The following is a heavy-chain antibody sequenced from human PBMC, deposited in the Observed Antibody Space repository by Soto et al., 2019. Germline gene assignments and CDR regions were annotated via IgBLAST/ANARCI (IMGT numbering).Heavy chain of an antibody. V-gene: IGHV3-13*05. J-gene: IGHJ6*02. Sequence: EVQLVESGGGLVQPGGSLRLSCKASGSTFRTYDMHWVRQGTGKGLEWVSGISAAGDPDYADSVEGRFTISRENAQNSFFLQMNSLRVGDTAVYYCARTDRDFYGLDVWGQGTTVIVSS. CDR3: ARTDRDFYGLDV. CDR1: GSTFRTYD. CDR2: ISAAGDP.